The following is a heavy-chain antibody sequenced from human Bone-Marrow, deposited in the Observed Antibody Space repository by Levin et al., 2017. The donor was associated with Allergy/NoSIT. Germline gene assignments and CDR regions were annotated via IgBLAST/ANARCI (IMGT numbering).Heavy chain of an antibody. CDR2: IGSSVSSI. CDR3: ATTVGSANVFDY. CDR1: GFSFNLYN. J-gene: IGHJ4*02. V-gene: IGHV3-48*01. D-gene: IGHD4-23*01. Sequence: GGSLRLSCAASGFSFNLYNMNWVRQAPGKGLEWVAFIGSSVSSIYYADSVKGRFTISRDNAKSALFLQMSSLRVEDTAVYYCATTVGSANVFDYWGQGGLVTVSP.